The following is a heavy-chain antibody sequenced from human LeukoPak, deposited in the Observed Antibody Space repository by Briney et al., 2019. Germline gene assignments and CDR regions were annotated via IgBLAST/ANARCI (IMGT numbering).Heavy chain of an antibody. CDR2: IIPILGIA. D-gene: IGHD2-2*01. J-gene: IGHJ4*02. Sequence: GASVKVSCKASGGTFSSYAISWVRQAPGQGLEWMGRIIPILGIANYAQKFQGRVTITADKSTSTAYMELSSLRSEDTAVYYCARDNCSSTSCYGSDFDYWGQGTLVTVSS. V-gene: IGHV1-69*04. CDR3: ARDNCSSTSCYGSDFDY. CDR1: GGTFSSYA.